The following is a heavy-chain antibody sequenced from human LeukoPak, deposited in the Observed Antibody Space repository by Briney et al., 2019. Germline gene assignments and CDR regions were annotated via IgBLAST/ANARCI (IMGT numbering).Heavy chain of an antibody. D-gene: IGHD2-21*01. Sequence: GGSLRLSCAASGFTVSSNYMNWVRQAPGKGLEWVSVIYSGGSTYYADSVKGRFTISRDNSENTLYLQMNSLRVEDTAVYFCARDARNYGGYYFDYWGQGTLVTVSS. V-gene: IGHV3-66*01. CDR1: GFTVSSNY. CDR2: IYSGGST. J-gene: IGHJ4*02. CDR3: ARDARNYGGYYFDY.